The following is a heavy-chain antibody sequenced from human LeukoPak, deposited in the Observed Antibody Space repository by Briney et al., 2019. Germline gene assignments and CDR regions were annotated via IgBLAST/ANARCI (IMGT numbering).Heavy chain of an antibody. CDR1: GGSFSGYY. V-gene: IGHV4-34*01. Sequence: PSETLSLTCAVYGGSFSGYYWSWIRQPPGKGLEWIGEINHSGSTNYNPSLKSRVTISVDTSKNQFSLKLSSMTAADTAVYYCGRYGSGSHEAFDYWGQGTLVTVSS. CDR2: INHSGST. J-gene: IGHJ4*02. CDR3: GRYGSGSHEAFDY. D-gene: IGHD3-10*01.